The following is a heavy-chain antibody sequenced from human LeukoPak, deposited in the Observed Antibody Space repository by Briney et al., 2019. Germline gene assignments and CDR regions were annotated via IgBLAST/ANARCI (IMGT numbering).Heavy chain of an antibody. V-gene: IGHV1-18*01. CDR2: ISGYSGNA. CDR1: GYTFTTYG. J-gene: IGHJ3*02. D-gene: IGHD5-18*01. CDR3: ARDKGYSYDSGRGNGYDI. Sequence: ASVKVSCEASGYTFTTYGVSWVRQAPGQGLEWMGWISGYSGNANYAQKLQGRVTMTTDTSTSTAYMELRSLRSDDTAVYYCARDKGYSYDSGRGNGYDIWGQGTMVTVSS.